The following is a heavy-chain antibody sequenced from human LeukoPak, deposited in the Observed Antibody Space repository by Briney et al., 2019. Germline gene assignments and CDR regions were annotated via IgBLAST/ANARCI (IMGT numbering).Heavy chain of an antibody. Sequence: ASVKVSCKASGYTFTSYDINWVRQASGQGLEWMGWMSPNSGNAGYAQKFRGRVTITRNTSISTAYMELSSLRSEDTAVYYCARGPYGGTTHYYMDVWGKGTTVTVSS. CDR1: GYTFTSYD. J-gene: IGHJ6*03. CDR2: MSPNSGNA. D-gene: IGHD3-16*01. CDR3: ARGPYGGTTHYYMDV. V-gene: IGHV1-8*01.